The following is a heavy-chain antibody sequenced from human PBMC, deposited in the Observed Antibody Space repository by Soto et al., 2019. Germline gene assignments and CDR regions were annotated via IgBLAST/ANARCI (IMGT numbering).Heavy chain of an antibody. J-gene: IGHJ6*03. CDR1: GFTFSSYW. Sequence: EVQLVESGGGLVQPGGSLRLSCAASGFTFSSYWMHWVRQAPGKGLVWVSRINSGGSTTDYADSVKGRFTISRDNAKNTFYLQVSSLRAEDTAVYYCARGAFWNYYMDVWGKGTTVTVSS. CDR3: ARGAFWNYYMDV. V-gene: IGHV3-74*01. D-gene: IGHD1-1*01. CDR2: INSGGSTT.